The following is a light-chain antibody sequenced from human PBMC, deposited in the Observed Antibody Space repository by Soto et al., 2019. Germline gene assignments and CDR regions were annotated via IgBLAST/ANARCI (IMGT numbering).Light chain of an antibody. V-gene: IGKV3D-15*01. CDR1: QSVSSK. Sequence: MMMTQSPATLSVSPGERATLSCRASQSVSSKLAWYQQKPGQAPRLLIYGASTRATGIPARFSGSGSGTEFTLSISSLQSEDSAVYYCQQYNNWPPITFGQGTRLEIK. CDR3: QQYNNWPPIT. J-gene: IGKJ5*01. CDR2: GAS.